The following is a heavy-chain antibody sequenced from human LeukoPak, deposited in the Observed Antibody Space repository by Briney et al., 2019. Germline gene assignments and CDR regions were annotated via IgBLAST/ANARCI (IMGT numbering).Heavy chain of an antibody. D-gene: IGHD1-20*01. Sequence: GGTLRLSCAASGFTFSSYGMSWVRQAPGKGLEWASAISGSGGSTYYADSVKGRFTISRDNSKNTLYLQMNSLRAEDTAVYYCAKTIAGTRYYFDYWGQGTLVTVSS. V-gene: IGHV3-23*01. CDR1: GFTFSSYG. CDR2: ISGSGGST. J-gene: IGHJ4*02. CDR3: AKTIAGTRYYFDY.